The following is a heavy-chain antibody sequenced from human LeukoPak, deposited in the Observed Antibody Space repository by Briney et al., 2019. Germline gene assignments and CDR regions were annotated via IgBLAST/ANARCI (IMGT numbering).Heavy chain of an antibody. CDR1: GGTFSSYA. Sequence: SVKVSCKASGGTFSSYAISWVRQAPGQGLEWMGRIIPILGIANYAQKFQGRVTITADKSTSTAYMELSSLGSEDTAVYYCARDLRHYYDSSGYYYSRPYYFDYWGQGTLVTVSS. CDR3: ARDLRHYYDSSGYYYSRPYYFDY. CDR2: IIPILGIA. J-gene: IGHJ4*02. D-gene: IGHD3-22*01. V-gene: IGHV1-69*04.